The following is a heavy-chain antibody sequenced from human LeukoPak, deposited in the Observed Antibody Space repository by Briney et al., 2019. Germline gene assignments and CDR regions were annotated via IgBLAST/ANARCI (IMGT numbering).Heavy chain of an antibody. D-gene: IGHD5-18*01. CDR3: AGPRRGYSYGPDY. J-gene: IGHJ4*02. Sequence: GESLQISCKGSGYSFTNYWIGWVRQMPGKGLEWMGIIYPDNSDTRYSPSFQGQVTISADKSINTAYLQWGSLKASDTAMYYCAGPRRGYSYGPDYWGQGTLVTVSS. CDR2: IYPDNSDT. CDR1: GYSFTNYW. V-gene: IGHV5-51*01.